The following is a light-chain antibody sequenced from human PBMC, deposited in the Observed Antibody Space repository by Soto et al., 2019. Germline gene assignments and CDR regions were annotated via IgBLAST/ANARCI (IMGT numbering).Light chain of an antibody. CDR3: QHRHNWALT. Sequence: EIVLTQSPATLSLSPGERATLSCRASQSVSGSLAWYQQKPGQSPRLLIYSSSNRATGIPARFSGSGSGTDFTLTISSLEPEDFAVYYCQHRHNWALTFGGGTRVDIK. J-gene: IGKJ4*01. V-gene: IGKV3-11*01. CDR2: SSS. CDR1: QSVSGS.